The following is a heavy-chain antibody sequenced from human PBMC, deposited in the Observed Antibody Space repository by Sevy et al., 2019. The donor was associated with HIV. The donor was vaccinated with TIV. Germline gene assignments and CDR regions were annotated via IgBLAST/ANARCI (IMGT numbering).Heavy chain of an antibody. D-gene: IGHD5-12*01. CDR2: INPNSGGT. Sequence: ASVKDSCKASGYTFTGYYIHWVRPAPGQGLEWMGRINPNSGGTNYAQKFQGRVTMNRDTSISTAYMELSRLGSYDTAVYYCARVGDYSGYDEGLDYWGQGTLVTVSS. V-gene: IGHV1-2*06. J-gene: IGHJ4*02. CDR1: GYTFTGYY. CDR3: ARVGDYSGYDEGLDY.